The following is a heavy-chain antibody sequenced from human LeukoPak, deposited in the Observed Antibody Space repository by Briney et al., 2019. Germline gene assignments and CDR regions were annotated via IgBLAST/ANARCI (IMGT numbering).Heavy chain of an antibody. V-gene: IGHV3-23*01. CDR1: GFTFSNFA. CDR3: AKGVGGIAVASDY. Sequence: AGGSLRLSCAASGFTFSNFAMTWVRQAPGKGLEWVSSITGSHGPTYNTDSVKGRFTISRDNSQNTLYLQMNSLRAEDTAVYYCAKGVGGIAVASDYWGQGTLVTVSS. J-gene: IGHJ4*02. CDR2: ITGSHGPT. D-gene: IGHD6-19*01.